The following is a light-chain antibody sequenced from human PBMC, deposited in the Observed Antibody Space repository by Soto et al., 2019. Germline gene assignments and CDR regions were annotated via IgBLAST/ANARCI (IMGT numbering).Light chain of an antibody. CDR1: SSNVGSNT. CDR3: AAWDDSLNGYV. V-gene: IGLV1-44*01. J-gene: IGLJ1*01. CDR2: SDN. Sequence: VLTQPPSASGTPGQRVTISCSGSSSNVGSNTVNWYQQLPGTAPKLLIYSDNQRPSGVPDRFSGSKSGTSASLAISGLQSEDEADYYCAAWDDSLNGYVFGTGTKVTVL.